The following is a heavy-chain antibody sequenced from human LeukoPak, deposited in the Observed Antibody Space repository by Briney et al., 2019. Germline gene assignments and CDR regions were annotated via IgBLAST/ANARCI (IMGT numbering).Heavy chain of an antibody. CDR1: GYTFTSYG. V-gene: IGHV1-18*01. Sequence: ASVKVSCKASGYTFTSYGISWVRQAPGQGLEWMGWISAYNGNTNYAQKFQGRVTITADESTSTAYMELSSLRSEDTAVYYCAPEGEGNGPWGQGTLVTVSS. J-gene: IGHJ5*02. CDR3: APEGEGNGP. CDR2: ISAYNGNT. D-gene: IGHD1-1*01.